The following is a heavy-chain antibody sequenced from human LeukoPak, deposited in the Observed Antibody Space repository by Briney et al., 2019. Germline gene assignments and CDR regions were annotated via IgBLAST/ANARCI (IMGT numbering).Heavy chain of an antibody. Sequence: PGGSLRLSCAASGFTFTTYSMNWVRQAPGKGLEGISYISGGIGTIYYADSVKGRFTISRDNARNSLYLQLNSLRAEDTAVYFCARVTVGAPADYFDTWGQGTLVTVSS. CDR3: ARVTVGAPADYFDT. J-gene: IGHJ4*02. CDR1: GFTFTTYS. CDR2: ISGGIGTI. V-gene: IGHV3-48*01. D-gene: IGHD1-26*01.